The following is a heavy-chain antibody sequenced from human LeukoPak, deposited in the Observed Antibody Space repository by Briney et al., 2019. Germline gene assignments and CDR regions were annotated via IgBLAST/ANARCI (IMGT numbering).Heavy chain of an antibody. J-gene: IGHJ4*02. Sequence: SETLSLTCTVSGGSISSSSYYWGWLRQPPGKGLEWSGSIYYSGSTYYNPSLKSRVTISVDTSKNQFSLKLSSVTAADTAVYYCARAVSLGEFDYWGQGTLVTVSS. CDR2: IYYSGST. D-gene: IGHD3-10*01. CDR1: GGSISSSSYY. V-gene: IGHV4-39*07. CDR3: ARAVSLGEFDY.